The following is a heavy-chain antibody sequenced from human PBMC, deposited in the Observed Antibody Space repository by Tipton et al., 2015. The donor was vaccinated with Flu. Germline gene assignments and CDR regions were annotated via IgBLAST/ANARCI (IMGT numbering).Heavy chain of an antibody. CDR2: IYYSGTT. Sequence: TLSLTCTVSGDSISTTIYYWGWVRQPPGKGLEWIGSIYYSGTTYYNPSLKSRVTISVDSSKNEFSLTLASLTAADTAVYYCATLQAPPGPPSWGQGTLVTVSS. CDR3: ATLQAPPGPPS. J-gene: IGHJ5*02. V-gene: IGHV4-39*07. D-gene: IGHD6-13*01. CDR1: GDSISTTIYY.